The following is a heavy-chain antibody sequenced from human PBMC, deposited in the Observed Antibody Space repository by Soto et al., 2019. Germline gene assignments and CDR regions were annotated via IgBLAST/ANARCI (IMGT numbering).Heavy chain of an antibody. CDR2: INPNSGGT. J-gene: IGHJ4*02. V-gene: IGHV1-2*04. D-gene: IGHD3-22*01. CDR1: GYTFTGYY. CDR3: ARAPLGIIVAPDF. Sequence: GASVKVSCKASGYTFTGYYMHWVRQAPGQGLEWMGWINPNSGGTNYAQKFQGWVTVSTDTSITTTYMELSSLTSDDTAVYYCARAPLGIIVAPDFWGQGTLVTVSS.